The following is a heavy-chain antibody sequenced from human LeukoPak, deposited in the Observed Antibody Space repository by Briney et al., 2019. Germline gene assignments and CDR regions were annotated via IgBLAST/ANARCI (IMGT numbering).Heavy chain of an antibody. V-gene: IGHV3-23*01. CDR1: GFTFSSYA. CDR3: AKDRRLGIVAVAATFGMDV. Sequence: GGSLRLSCAASGFTFSSYAMSWVRQAPGKGLEWVSAISGSGGSTYYADSVKGRFTISRDNSKNTLYLQMNSLRAEDTAVYYCAKDRRLGIVAVAATFGMDVWGQGTTVTVSS. CDR2: ISGSGGST. D-gene: IGHD2-15*01. J-gene: IGHJ6*02.